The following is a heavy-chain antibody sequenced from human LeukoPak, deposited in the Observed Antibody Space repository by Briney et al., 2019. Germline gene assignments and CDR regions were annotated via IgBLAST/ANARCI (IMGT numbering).Heavy chain of an antibody. CDR1: GGSISTYY. J-gene: IGHJ3*02. Sequence: SETLSLTCTGSGGSISTYYWSWIRQPPGKGLEWIWYIYYSGSTNYNPSLKSRVTISVDTSKNQFSLKLSSVTAADTAVYYCARDRAYYDIFNGYSEDAFDIWRQGTMVTVSS. D-gene: IGHD3-9*01. CDR3: ARDRAYYDIFNGYSEDAFDI. CDR2: IYYSGST. V-gene: IGHV4-59*01.